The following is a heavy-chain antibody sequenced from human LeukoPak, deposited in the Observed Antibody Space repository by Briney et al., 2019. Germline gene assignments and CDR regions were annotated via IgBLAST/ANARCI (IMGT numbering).Heavy chain of an antibody. J-gene: IGHJ4*02. CDR1: GFIFSSYA. CDR3: ARDLVGPGYYFDY. D-gene: IGHD1-26*01. V-gene: IGHV3-30-3*01. CDR2: ITYDGTNK. Sequence: GRSLRLSCAASGFIFSSYAMHWVRQAPGKGLEWVAVITYDGTNKYYADSAKGRFTISRDNSENTLYLQMNSLRAEDTAVYYCARDLVGPGYYFDYWGQGTLVTVSS.